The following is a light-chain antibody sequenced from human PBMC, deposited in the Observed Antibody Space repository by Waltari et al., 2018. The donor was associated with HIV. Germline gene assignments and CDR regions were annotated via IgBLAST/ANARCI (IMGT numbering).Light chain of an antibody. CDR2: DTT. V-gene: IGLV1-51*01. Sequence: QSVLTQPPSVSTAPGQQATISCSGSSSNIGTNPVSWYQQFPGRVPNLLIYDTTKRPSWIPDRFSGSKSGTSATLDITGLQTGDEADYYCGAWDNRLRSVVFGGGTKLAVL. CDR1: SSNIGTNP. J-gene: IGLJ3*02. CDR3: GAWDNRLRSVV.